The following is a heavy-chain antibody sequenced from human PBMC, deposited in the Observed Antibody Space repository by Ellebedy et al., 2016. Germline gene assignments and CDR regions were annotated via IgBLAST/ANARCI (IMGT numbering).Heavy chain of an antibody. D-gene: IGHD2-15*01. V-gene: IGHV3-53*01. CDR2: IFSDGNT. Sequence: GGSLRLSCAASGFTVSTNYMKWVRQAPGKGLEWVSAIFSDGNTYYADSVKGRFTISRDNSKNTVFLQMNSLRAEDTAVYYCARGVGSGWFDPWGQGTLVTVSS. CDR1: GFTVSTNY. CDR3: ARGVGSGWFDP. J-gene: IGHJ5*02.